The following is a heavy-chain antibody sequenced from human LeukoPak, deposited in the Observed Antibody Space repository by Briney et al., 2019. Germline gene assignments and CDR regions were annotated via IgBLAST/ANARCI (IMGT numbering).Heavy chain of an antibody. J-gene: IGHJ3*02. CDR3: ARDLHLVLLWFGDGDAFDI. CDR2: INPNSGGT. Sequence: GASVKVSCKASGYTFTGYYMHWVRQAPGQGLEWMGWINPNSGGTNYAQKFQGRVTMTRDTSISTAYMELSRLRSDDTAVYYCARDLHLVLLWFGDGDAFDIWGQGTLVTVSS. D-gene: IGHD3-10*01. CDR1: GYTFTGYY. V-gene: IGHV1-2*02.